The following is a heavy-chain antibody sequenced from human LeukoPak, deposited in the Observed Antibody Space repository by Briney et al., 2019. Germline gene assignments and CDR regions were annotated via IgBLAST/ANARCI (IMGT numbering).Heavy chain of an antibody. J-gene: IGHJ4*02. V-gene: IGHV1-2*02. CDR1: GYTFTGYY. CDR3: ASETAGDSTGNDY. Sequence: GASVKVSCKASGYTFTGYYMHWVRQAPGQGLEWMGWINPNSGGTNYAQKFQGRVTMTRDTSISTAYMELSRLRSDDTAVYYCASETAGDSTGNDYWGQGTLVTVSS. D-gene: IGHD2-2*01. CDR2: INPNSGGT.